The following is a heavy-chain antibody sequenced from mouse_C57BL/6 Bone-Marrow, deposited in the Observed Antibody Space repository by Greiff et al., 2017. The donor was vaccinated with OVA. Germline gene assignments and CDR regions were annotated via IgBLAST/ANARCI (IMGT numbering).Heavy chain of an antibody. CDR1: GYTFTSYW. J-gene: IGHJ3*01. CDR2: INPSNGGT. CDR3: ARWGDYYGSSYVWWFAY. V-gene: IGHV1-53*01. D-gene: IGHD1-1*01. Sequence: QVQLQQSGTELVKPGASVKLSCKASGYTFTSYWMHWVKQRPGQGLEWIGNINPSNGGTNYNEKFKSKATLTVDKSSSTAYMQLSSLTSGDSAVYYCARWGDYYGSSYVWWFAYWGQGTLVTVSA.